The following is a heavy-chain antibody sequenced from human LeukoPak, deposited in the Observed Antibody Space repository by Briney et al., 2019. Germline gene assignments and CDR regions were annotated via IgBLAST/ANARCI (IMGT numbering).Heavy chain of an antibody. CDR3: ARGRTYYYDSSGYADY. Sequence: SETLSLTCAVYGGSFSGYYWSRIRQPPGKGLEWIGEINHSGSTNYNPSLKSRVTISVDTSKNQFSLKLSSVTAADTAVYYCARGRTYYYDSSGYADYWGQGTLVTVSS. D-gene: IGHD3-22*01. CDR1: GGSFSGYY. V-gene: IGHV4-34*01. CDR2: INHSGST. J-gene: IGHJ4*02.